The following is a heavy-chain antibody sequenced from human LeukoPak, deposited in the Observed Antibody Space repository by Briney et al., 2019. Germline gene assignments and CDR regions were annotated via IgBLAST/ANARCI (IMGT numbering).Heavy chain of an antibody. CDR2: IYYSGTT. Sequence: SETLSLTCSVSGGSISSRSHYWGWIRQSPGKGLEGIGTIYYSGTTFYNPSLQSRVSISVDTSRNQFSLRLNSVTAADTAVYYCASRNDYDFWSGNQYYFDYWGQGTLVTVSS. D-gene: IGHD3-3*01. CDR3: ASRNDYDFWSGNQYYFDY. V-gene: IGHV4-39*01. CDR1: GGSISSRSHY. J-gene: IGHJ4*02.